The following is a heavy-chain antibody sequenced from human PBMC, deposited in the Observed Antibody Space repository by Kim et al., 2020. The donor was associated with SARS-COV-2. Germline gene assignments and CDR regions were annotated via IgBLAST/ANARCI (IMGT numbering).Heavy chain of an antibody. J-gene: IGHJ4*02. CDR1: GDSITSPGYY. CDR2: VDDSGTT. Sequence: SETLSLTCTVSGDSITSPGYYWGWIRQPAGKGLEWVGTVDDSGTTYYNPSLKSRLTVSAGTSKNQFFLKLTAVTAADTGLYFCARHSRWIYNSDRWGQGTLVTVSS. D-gene: IGHD5-12*01. V-gene: IGHV4-39*01. CDR3: ARHSRWIYNSDR.